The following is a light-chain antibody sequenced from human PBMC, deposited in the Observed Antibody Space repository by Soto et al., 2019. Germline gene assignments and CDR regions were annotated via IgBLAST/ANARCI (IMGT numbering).Light chain of an antibody. CDR3: QQYKDWPLLT. J-gene: IGKJ4*01. CDR1: LRFITI. Sequence: EIVMTQSPATLPVPPGERAALSCRAVLRFITILACYQHNPGQPPRLLIYGASTRAAGIPDRFDGRGSGTEFTLTISSLQSEDFAVYYCQQYKDWPLLTFGGGTKVEMK. V-gene: IGKV3-15*01. CDR2: GAS.